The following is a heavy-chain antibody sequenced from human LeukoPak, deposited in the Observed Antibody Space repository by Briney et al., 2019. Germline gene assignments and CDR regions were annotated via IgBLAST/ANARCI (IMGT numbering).Heavy chain of an antibody. CDR2: ISGSDHSS. V-gene: IGHV3-23*01. CDR3: AKSRNFDFWSGGDAFDI. J-gene: IGHJ3*02. Sequence: GGSLRLSCAASGFTFSSYAMHWVRQAPGKGLEWVLGISGSDHSSYYTDSVKGRFTISRDNSKYTLYLQMNSLRVEDTAVYYCAKSRNFDFWSGGDAFDIWGQGTMVTVST. CDR1: GFTFSSYA. D-gene: IGHD3-3*01.